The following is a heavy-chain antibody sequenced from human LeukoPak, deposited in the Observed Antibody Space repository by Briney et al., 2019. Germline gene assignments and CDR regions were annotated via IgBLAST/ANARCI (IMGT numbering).Heavy chain of an antibody. CDR1: GFTFSSYW. CDR3: AKFNRVTTFFYGMDV. V-gene: IGHV3-7*03. D-gene: IGHD4-17*01. J-gene: IGHJ6*02. Sequence: GGSLRLSCAASGFTFSSYWMNWARQAPGKGLEWVASINHNGNVNYYVDSVKGRFTISRDNSKNSLYLQMNSLRAEDTAIYYCAKFNRVTTFFYGMDVWGQGTTVTVSS. CDR2: INHNGNVN.